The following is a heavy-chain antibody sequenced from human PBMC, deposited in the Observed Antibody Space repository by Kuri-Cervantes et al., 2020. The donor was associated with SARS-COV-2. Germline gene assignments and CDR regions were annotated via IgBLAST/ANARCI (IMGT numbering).Heavy chain of an antibody. D-gene: IGHD2-2*01. J-gene: IGHJ6*02. CDR3: ARYNHLGYCSSTSCWNYYGMDV. V-gene: IGHV3-66*01. Sequence: GGSLRLSCAASGFTVSSNYMSWVRQAPGKGLEWVSVIYSGGSTYYADSVKGRFTISRDNSKNTLYLQMNSLRAEDTAVYYCARYNHLGYCSSTSCWNYYGMDVWGQGTTVTVSS. CDR2: IYSGGST. CDR1: GFTVSSNY.